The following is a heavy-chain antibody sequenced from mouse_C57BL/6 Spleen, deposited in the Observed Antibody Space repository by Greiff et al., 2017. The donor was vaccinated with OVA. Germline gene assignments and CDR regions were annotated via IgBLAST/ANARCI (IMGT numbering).Heavy chain of an antibody. CDR2: ISSGSSTI. Sequence: VQLKESGGGLVKPGGSLKLSCAASGFTFSDYGMHWVRQAPEKGLEWVAYISSGSSTIYYADSVKGRFTISRDNAKNTLFLQMTSLRSEDTAMYYCASMVTTVYYYAMDYWGQGTSVTVSS. CDR1: GFTFSDYG. J-gene: IGHJ4*01. CDR3: ASMVTTVYYYAMDY. V-gene: IGHV5-17*01. D-gene: IGHD2-2*01.